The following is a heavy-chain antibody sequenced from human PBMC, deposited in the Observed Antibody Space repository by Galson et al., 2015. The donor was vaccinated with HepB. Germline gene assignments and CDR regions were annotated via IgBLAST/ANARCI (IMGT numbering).Heavy chain of an antibody. D-gene: IGHD3-3*01. J-gene: IGHJ5*02. CDR2: ISAYNGNR. CDR3: ARTPTDFWSGNWFDP. CDR1: GYTFSNYG. V-gene: IGHV1-18*04. Sequence: SVKVSCKASGYTFSNYGITWVRQAPGQGLEWMGWISAYNGNRDYAQKIQGRVTMTTGTSTSTAYMELRSLRPGDTAVYYCARTPTDFWSGNWFDPWGQGTLVTVSS.